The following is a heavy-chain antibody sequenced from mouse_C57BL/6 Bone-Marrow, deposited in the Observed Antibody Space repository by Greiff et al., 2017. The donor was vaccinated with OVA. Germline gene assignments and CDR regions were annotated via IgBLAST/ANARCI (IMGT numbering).Heavy chain of an antibody. CDR3: ARHELGFDY. J-gene: IGHJ2*01. D-gene: IGHD4-1*01. CDR1: GFTFSDYY. V-gene: IGHV5-12*01. Sequence: EVQLQESGGGLVQPGGSLKLSCAASGFTFSDYYMYWVRQTPEKRLEWVAYISNGGGSTYYPDTVKGRFTISRDNAKNTLYLQMSRLKSEDTAMYYCARHELGFDYWGQGTTLTVSS. CDR2: ISNGGGST.